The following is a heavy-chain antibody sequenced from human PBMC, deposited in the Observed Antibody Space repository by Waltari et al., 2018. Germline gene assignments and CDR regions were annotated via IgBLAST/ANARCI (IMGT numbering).Heavy chain of an antibody. V-gene: IGHV3-30*02. D-gene: IGHD1-26*01. CDR1: GFTFRICA. CDR2: VSIDGRSQ. Sequence: QVQLVESGGGVVQPGGSLRLSCAASGFTFRICAMQWVRQAPGKGLEWVAFVSIDGRSQYYRDSVKGRFTISRDNSENTVYLQMNSLRPEDTAVYYCARHMLALGDGDSWGQGTVVTVSS. CDR3: ARHMLALGDGDS. J-gene: IGHJ4*02.